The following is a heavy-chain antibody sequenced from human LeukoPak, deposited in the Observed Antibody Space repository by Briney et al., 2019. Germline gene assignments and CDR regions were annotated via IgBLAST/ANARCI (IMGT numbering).Heavy chain of an antibody. D-gene: IGHD2-2*01. J-gene: IGHJ4*02. CDR1: GFTFSSNW. Sequence: GGSLRLSCAASGFTFSSNWMSWVRQAPGKGLEWVANIKLDGSEKYYVDSVKGRFTISRDSAKNSLYLQMNSLRAEDTAVYYCARVSAAHYYFDSWGQGTLVTVSS. CDR2: IKLDGSEK. CDR3: ARVSAAHYYFDS. V-gene: IGHV3-7*01.